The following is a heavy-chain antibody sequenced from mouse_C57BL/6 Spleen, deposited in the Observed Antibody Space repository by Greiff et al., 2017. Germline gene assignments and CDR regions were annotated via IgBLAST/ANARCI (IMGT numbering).Heavy chain of an antibody. J-gene: IGHJ4*01. Sequence: EVQLVESGGGLVQSGRSLRLSCATSGFTFSDFYMEWVRQAPGKGLEWIAASRNKANDYTTEYSASVKGRFIVSSDTSQSILYLQMNDLRAEDTAVYYCSRAPLGAMDYWGQGTSVTVSS. D-gene: IGHD4-1*01. V-gene: IGHV7-1*01. CDR3: SRAPLGAMDY. CDR2: SRNKANDYTT. CDR1: GFTFSDFY.